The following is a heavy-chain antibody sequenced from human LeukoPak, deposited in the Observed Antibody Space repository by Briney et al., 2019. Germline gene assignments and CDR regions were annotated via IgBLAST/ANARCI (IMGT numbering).Heavy chain of an antibody. D-gene: IGHD2-2*01. Sequence: ASVKVSCKASGYTFTGYYMHWVRQAPGQGLEWIGWINPNSGGTNYAQKFQGRVTMTRDTSISTAYMELSRLRSDDTAVYYCARGGYCSSTSCHYYYYYYMDVWGKGTTVTVSS. CDR1: GYTFTGYY. J-gene: IGHJ6*03. CDR2: INPNSGGT. V-gene: IGHV1-2*02. CDR3: ARGGYCSSTSCHYYYYYYMDV.